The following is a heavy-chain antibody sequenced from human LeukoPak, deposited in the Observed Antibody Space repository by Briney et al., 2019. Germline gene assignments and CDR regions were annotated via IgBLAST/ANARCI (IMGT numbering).Heavy chain of an antibody. CDR2: ISSSSSYI. CDR1: GFTFSIYS. D-gene: IGHD5-24*01. CDR3: ARDEMAILRSSEYFQH. V-gene: IGHV3-21*04. J-gene: IGHJ1*01. Sequence: PGGSLRLSCAASGFTFSIYSMNWVRQAPGKGLEWVSSISSSSSYIYYADSVKGRFTISRDNAKNSLYLQMNSLRAEDTAVYYCARDEMAILRSSEYFQHWGQGTLVTVSS.